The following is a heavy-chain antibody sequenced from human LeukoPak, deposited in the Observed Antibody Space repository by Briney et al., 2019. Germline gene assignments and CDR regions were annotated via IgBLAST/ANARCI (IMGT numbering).Heavy chain of an antibody. Sequence: SQTLSLTCAVSGGSITSYYCSWIRQPPGNGLEWNGYIYYSGSTNYNPSLKSRVTISVDTSKNQFSLKLGSVTAADMAVYYCARALRDAFDIWGQGTMVTVSS. CDR2: IYYSGST. V-gene: IGHV4-59*01. J-gene: IGHJ3*02. CDR3: ARALRDAFDI. CDR1: GGSITSYY.